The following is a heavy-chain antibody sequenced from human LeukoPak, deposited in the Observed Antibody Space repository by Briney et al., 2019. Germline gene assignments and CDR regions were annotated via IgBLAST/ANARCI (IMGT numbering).Heavy chain of an antibody. D-gene: IGHD3-22*01. J-gene: IGHJ6*03. Sequence: GGSLRLSCAAFGFTFSSYAMSWVRQAPGKGLEWVSAISGSGGSTYYADSVKGRFTISRDNSKNTLYLQMNSLRAEDTAVYYCAKGAGGYFRHYYYYYYMDVWGKGTTVTVSS. CDR3: AKGAGGYFRHYYYYYYMDV. CDR2: ISGSGGST. V-gene: IGHV3-23*01. CDR1: GFTFSSYA.